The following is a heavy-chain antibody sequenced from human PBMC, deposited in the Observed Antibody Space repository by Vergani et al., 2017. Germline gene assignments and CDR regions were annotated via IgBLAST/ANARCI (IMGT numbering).Heavy chain of an antibody. J-gene: IGHJ6*02. CDR3: ARVEGGSYYYYYGMDV. D-gene: IGHD1-26*01. V-gene: IGHV4-59*01. CDR2: IYYSGST. CDR1: GGSISRYY. Sequence: QVQLQESGPGLVKPSETLSLTCTVSGGSISRYYWSWIRQPPGKGLEWIGYIYYSGSTNYNPSLKSRVTISVDTSKNQFSLKLSSVTAADTAVYYCARVEGGSYYYYYGMDVWGQGTTVTVSS.